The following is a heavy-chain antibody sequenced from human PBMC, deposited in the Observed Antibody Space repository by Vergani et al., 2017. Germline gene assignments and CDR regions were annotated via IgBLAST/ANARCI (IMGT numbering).Heavy chain of an antibody. D-gene: IGHD6-19*01. Sequence: VTLRESGPALVTPTQTLTLTCTFSGFSLSTSGMCLSWIRQPPGKALEWLALIDWADAKYYSTSLKTRLTISKDTSKNQVVLTRTNMDPVDTATYYSARIMGSGWYVDYWGQGTLVTVSS. J-gene: IGHJ4*02. V-gene: IGHV2-70*01. CDR3: ARIMGSGWYVDY. CDR1: GFSLSTSGMC. CDR2: IDWADAK.